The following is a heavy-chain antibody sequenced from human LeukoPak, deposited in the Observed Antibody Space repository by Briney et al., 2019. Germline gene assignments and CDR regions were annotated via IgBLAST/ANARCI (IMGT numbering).Heavy chain of an antibody. D-gene: IGHD1-14*01. CDR2: IKQDGSEK. CDR1: GFTFSSYW. J-gene: IGHJ6*03. V-gene: IGHV3-7*01. Sequence: PGGSLRLSCAASGFTFSSYWMSWVRQAPGKGLEWVANIKQDGSEKYYVDSVKGRFTISRDNAKNSLYLQMNSLRAEDTAVYYCARDIPGSNYYYYYYMDVWGKGTTVTVSS. CDR3: ARDIPGSNYYYYYYMDV.